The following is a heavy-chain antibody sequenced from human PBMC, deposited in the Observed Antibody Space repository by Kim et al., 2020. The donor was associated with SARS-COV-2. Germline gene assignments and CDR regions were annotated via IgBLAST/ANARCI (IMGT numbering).Heavy chain of an antibody. D-gene: IGHD3-10*01. CDR1: GGTFSSYA. Sequence: SVKVSCKASGGTFSSYAISWVRQAPGQGLEWMGGIIPIFGTANYAQKFQGRVTITADESTSTAYMELSSLRSEDTAVYYCARDAWMVQGVIITPKDYDAFDLWGQGTMVTVSS. CDR3: ARDAWMVQGVIITPKDYDAFDL. CDR2: IIPIFGTA. J-gene: IGHJ3*01. V-gene: IGHV1-69*13.